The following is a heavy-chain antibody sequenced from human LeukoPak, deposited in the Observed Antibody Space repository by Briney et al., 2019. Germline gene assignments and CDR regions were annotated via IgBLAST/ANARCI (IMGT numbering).Heavy chain of an antibody. CDR3: AGLYCSGGSCSFDY. J-gene: IGHJ4*02. Sequence: GYIYYSGSTNYNPSLKSRVTISVDTSKNQFSLKLSSVTAADTAVYYCAGLYCSGGSCSFDYWGQGTLVTVSS. CDR2: IYYSGST. V-gene: IGHV4-59*01. D-gene: IGHD2-15*01.